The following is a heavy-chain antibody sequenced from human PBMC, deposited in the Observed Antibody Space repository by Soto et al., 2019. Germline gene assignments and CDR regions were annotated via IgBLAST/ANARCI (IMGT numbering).Heavy chain of an antibody. CDR2: ISGGGGST. Sequence: EVQLLESGGGLVQPGGSLRLSCAASGFTFSSYAMSWVRQAPGKGLEWVSAISGGGGSTYYADSVKGRFTITRDNSKNTLYLQMNSLRAEDTAVYYCAKDAGYDSSGLDDYWGQGTLVTVSS. J-gene: IGHJ4*02. D-gene: IGHD3-22*01. CDR3: AKDAGYDSSGLDDY. V-gene: IGHV3-23*01. CDR1: GFTFSSYA.